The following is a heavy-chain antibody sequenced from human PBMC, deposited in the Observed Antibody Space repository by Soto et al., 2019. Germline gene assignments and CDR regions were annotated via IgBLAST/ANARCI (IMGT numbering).Heavy chain of an antibody. V-gene: IGHV4-30-4*01. CDR2: IYYSGST. CDR1: GGSINNGDYY. CDR3: ARETSVVFGMAPPYRYFDL. Sequence: KPSETLSLTCAVSGGSINNGDYYWSWIRQPPGKGLEWIVYIYYSGSTYFNPSLKSRLSMSLDTSKNQFSLKLTSVTAADTAVYYCARETSVVFGMAPPYRYFDLWGRGTLVTVSS. D-gene: IGHD3-3*01. J-gene: IGHJ2*01.